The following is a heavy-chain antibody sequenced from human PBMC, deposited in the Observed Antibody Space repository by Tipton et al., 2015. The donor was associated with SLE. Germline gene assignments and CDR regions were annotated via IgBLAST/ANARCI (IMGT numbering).Heavy chain of an antibody. CDR1: GGSFSGYY. D-gene: IGHD1-26*01. J-gene: IGHJ4*02. V-gene: IGHV4-34*01. Sequence: GLVKPSETLSLTCAVYGGSFSGYYWSWIRQPPGKGLEWIGEINHSGSTNYNPSLKSRVTISVDTSKNQFSLRLKTVAAADTAVYYCARGSRVEEDLDYWGPGTLVTVSS. CDR2: INHSGST. CDR3: ARGSRVEEDLDY.